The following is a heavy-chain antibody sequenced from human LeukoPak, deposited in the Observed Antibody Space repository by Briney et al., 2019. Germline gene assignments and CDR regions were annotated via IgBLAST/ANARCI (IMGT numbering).Heavy chain of an antibody. Sequence: SETLSLTCAVYGGSFSGYYWSWIRQPPGKGLEWIGEINHSGSTNYNPSLKSRVTISVDRSKNQFPLKLRSVIAADTAVYYCARVGWELLGPFDHWGQGTLVTVSS. CDR1: GGSFSGYY. V-gene: IGHV4-34*01. CDR3: ARVGWELLGPFDH. D-gene: IGHD1-26*01. CDR2: INHSGST. J-gene: IGHJ4*02.